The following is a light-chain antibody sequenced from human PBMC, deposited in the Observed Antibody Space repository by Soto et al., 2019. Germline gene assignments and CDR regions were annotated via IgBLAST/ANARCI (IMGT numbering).Light chain of an antibody. V-gene: IGLV2-11*01. CDR2: DVT. J-gene: IGLJ1*01. CDR3: CSYAGRYTYV. CDR1: SXDVGGYNY. Sequence: QSALTQPRSVSGSPGQSVTISCSGTSXDVGGYNYVSWYQQRPGKAPKLMIYDVTKWPSGVPDRFSGSKSGNTASLTISGLQAEDEADYYCCSYAGRYTYVFGTGTKVTVL.